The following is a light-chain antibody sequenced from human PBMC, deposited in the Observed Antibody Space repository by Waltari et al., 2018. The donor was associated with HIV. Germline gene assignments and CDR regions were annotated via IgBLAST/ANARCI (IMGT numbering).Light chain of an antibody. CDR1: SSDVGAYNF. J-gene: IGLJ2*01. Sequence: QSALTQPTSASGSPEQSVTIPCTGTSSDVGAYNFVSWDQERPGQATKLTFFEVNQRQAVVPDRYSGSKTVKTASLTVCGLQAEDEADYYCSSFAGTNCHVVFGGGNKLTVL. CDR2: EVN. V-gene: IGLV2-8*01. CDR3: SSFAGTNCHVV.